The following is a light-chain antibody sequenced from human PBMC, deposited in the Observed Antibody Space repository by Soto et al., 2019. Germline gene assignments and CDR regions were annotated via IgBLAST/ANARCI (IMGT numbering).Light chain of an antibody. J-gene: IGKJ4*01. V-gene: IGKV3-15*01. CDR1: QSVSRY. CDR2: GAS. CDR3: QQYNIWLT. Sequence: DIVMTQSPGTLSVSPGGRATLSCRASQSVSRYFAWYQQKRGQAPRLLVYGASTRATGIPARFSGSVSGTGFTLTISILQSECFAVYSCQQYNIWLTVXGGTKVDIK.